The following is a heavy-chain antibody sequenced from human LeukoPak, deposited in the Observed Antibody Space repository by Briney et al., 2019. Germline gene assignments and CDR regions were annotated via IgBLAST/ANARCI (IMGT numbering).Heavy chain of an antibody. CDR3: VRRQALRGRHRAFDP. D-gene: IGHD6-25*01. CDR2: IIPIFGTA. CDR1: GGTFSNYA. V-gene: IGHV1-69*05. J-gene: IGHJ5*02. Sequence: GASVKVSCKASGGTFSNYAISWVRQAPGQGLEWLGGIIPIFGTAKYALKFQGRVTITTDDSTTTAYMELISLRSEDTAVYYCVRRQALRGRHRAFDPWGQGTLVTVTS.